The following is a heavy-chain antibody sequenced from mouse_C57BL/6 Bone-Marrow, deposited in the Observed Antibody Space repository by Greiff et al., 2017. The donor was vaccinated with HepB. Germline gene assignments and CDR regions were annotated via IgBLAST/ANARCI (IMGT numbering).Heavy chain of an antibody. CDR1: GYAFSSSW. V-gene: IGHV1-82*01. CDR2: IYPGDGDT. Sequence: QVQLQQSGPELVKPGASVKISCKASGYAFSSSWMNWVKQRPGKGLEWIGRIYPGDGDTNYNGTFKGKATLTADKSSSTAYMQLSSLASEDSAVYVCARWRRFAYWGQGTLVTVSA. J-gene: IGHJ3*01. CDR3: ARWRRFAY.